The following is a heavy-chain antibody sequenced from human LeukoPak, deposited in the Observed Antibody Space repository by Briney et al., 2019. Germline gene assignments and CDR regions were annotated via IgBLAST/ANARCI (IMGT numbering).Heavy chain of an antibody. CDR2: IKSDGSST. CDR1: GLTFSRYW. J-gene: IGHJ4*02. CDR3: ARDDVGATAGY. Sequence: GGSLRLSCAASGLTFSRYWMHWVRQAPGKGLVWVSRIKSDGSSTSYADSVKGRFTISRDNAKNSLYLQMNSLRAEDTAVYYCARDDVGATAGYWGQGTLVTVSS. V-gene: IGHV3-74*01. D-gene: IGHD1-26*01.